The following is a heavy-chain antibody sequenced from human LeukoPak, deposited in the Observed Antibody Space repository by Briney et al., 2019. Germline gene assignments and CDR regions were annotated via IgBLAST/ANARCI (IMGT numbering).Heavy chain of an antibody. J-gene: IGHJ4*02. CDR3: ARYRGYSYGYYFDY. D-gene: IGHD5-18*01. CDR1: GGSISSNNW. V-gene: IGHV4-4*02. CDR2: IYHSGST. Sequence: SGTLSLTCAVSGGSISSNNWWSWVRQPPGKGLEWIGEIYHSGSTNYNPSLKSRVTISVDKSKNQFSLKLSSVTAADTAVYYCARYRGYSYGYYFDYWGQGTLVTVSS.